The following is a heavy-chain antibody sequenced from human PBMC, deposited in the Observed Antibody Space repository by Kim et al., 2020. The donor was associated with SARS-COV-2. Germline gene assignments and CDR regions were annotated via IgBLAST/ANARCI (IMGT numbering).Heavy chain of an antibody. V-gene: IGHV4-31*02. Sequence: SSTPPLKSRVTISEDPSKTQFSLKLSSVTAADTAVYYCARDDIVQGVILYWGQGTLVTVSS. D-gene: IGHD3-10*01. CDR3: ARDDIVQGVILY. J-gene: IGHJ4*02.